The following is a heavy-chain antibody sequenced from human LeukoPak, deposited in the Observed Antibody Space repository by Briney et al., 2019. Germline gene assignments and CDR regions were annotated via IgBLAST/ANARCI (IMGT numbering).Heavy chain of an antibody. Sequence: HPGGSLRLSCAAAGFTFSNYAMSWVRQAPGKGLEWVSAISGGGFGTYYADSVKGRFTISRDNPKNTLYLLTNSLRAEDTAVYYCVQMAPYCGGDCYFDYWGQGTLVTVSS. J-gene: IGHJ4*02. CDR2: ISGGGFGT. CDR3: VQMAPYCGGDCYFDY. V-gene: IGHV3-23*01. D-gene: IGHD2-21*02. CDR1: GFTFSNYA.